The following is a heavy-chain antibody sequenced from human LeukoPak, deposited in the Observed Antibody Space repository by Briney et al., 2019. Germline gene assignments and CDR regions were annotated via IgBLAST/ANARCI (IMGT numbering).Heavy chain of an antibody. D-gene: IGHD1-26*01. J-gene: IGHJ3*02. V-gene: IGHV3-23*01. CDR2: ISGSGGST. CDR3: AREVGTPQAFDI. Sequence: QTGGSLRLSCAASGFTFSSYAMSWVRQAPGKGLEWVSAISGSGGSTYYADSVRGRFTISRDNAKNSLYLQMNSLKAEDTAIYYCAREVGTPQAFDIWGQGTMVTVSS. CDR1: GFTFSSYA.